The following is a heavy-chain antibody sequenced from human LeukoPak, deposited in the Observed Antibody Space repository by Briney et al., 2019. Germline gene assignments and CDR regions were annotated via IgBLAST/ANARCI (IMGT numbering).Heavy chain of an antibody. V-gene: IGHV4-59*08. CDR2: IYYSGST. CDR3: ARHMRDSGYDYPPDY. D-gene: IGHD5-12*01. Sequence: SETLSLTCTVSGGSISSYYWSWIRQPPGKGLEWIGYIYYSGSTNYNPSLKSRVTISVDTSKNQFSLKLSSVTAADTAVYYCARHMRDSGYDYPPDYWGQGTLVTVSS. CDR1: GGSISSYY. J-gene: IGHJ4*02.